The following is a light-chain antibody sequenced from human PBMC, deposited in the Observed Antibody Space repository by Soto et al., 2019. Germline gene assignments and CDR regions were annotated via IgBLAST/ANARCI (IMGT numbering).Light chain of an antibody. CDR2: DAS. CDR3: QQRSNCRPWK. Sequence: EIVLTQSPATLSLSPGERATLSCRASQSVSNYLAWYQQKPGQAPRLLIFDASNMATGIPARFSGSGSGTDFPLTISSLEPEDFAVYYCQQRSNCRPWKFGQGTKVEVK. V-gene: IGKV3-11*01. CDR1: QSVSNY. J-gene: IGKJ1*01.